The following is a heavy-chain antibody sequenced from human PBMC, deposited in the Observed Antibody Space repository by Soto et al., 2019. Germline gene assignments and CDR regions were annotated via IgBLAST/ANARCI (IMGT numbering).Heavy chain of an antibody. CDR3: ARIYCGGDCYTNWYFDL. D-gene: IGHD2-21*02. CDR1: GGSISSDY. Sequence: QVQLQESGPGLVKPSETMSLTCTVSGGSISSDYWSWIRQPPGKGLEWIGYISYSGSTNYNPSLKSRVTISVDTSKNQFSLNLSSVTAADTAVYYCARIYCGGDCYTNWYFDLWGRGTLVTVSS. J-gene: IGHJ2*01. CDR2: ISYSGST. V-gene: IGHV4-59*01.